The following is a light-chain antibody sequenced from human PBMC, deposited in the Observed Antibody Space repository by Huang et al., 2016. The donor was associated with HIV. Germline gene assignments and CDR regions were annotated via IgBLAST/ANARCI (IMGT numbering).Light chain of an antibody. J-gene: IGKJ2*01. CDR3: HQYNNWPYT. CDR2: ATT. V-gene: IGKV3-15*01. CDR1: LSLGSD. Sequence: EIVMTQSPATLSVSPGEGVTLSCRASLSLGSDLAWSQHKPGQSPRLLIYATTTRDSGVPGRFSGSGSETDFTLTISSLQSEDFAIYYCHQYNNWPYTFGQGTKLEIK.